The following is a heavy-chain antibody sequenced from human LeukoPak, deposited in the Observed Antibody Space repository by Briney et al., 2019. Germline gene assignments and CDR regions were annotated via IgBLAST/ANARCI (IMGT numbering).Heavy chain of an antibody. CDR1: GGSISSNNW. J-gene: IGHJ4*02. V-gene: IGHV4-4*02. CDR2: IYHSGST. D-gene: IGHD2-2*01. Sequence: PSGTLSLTCDVSGGSISSNNWWSWVRQPPGKGLEWIGEIYHSGSTSYNPPLKSRVTISVDKSKNQFSLQLSSVTAADTAVYYCASSYSTKWATSHFDYWGQGTLVTVSS. CDR3: ASSYSTKWATSHFDY.